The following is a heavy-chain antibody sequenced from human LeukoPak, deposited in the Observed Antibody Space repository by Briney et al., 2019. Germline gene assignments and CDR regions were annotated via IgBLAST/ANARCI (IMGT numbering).Heavy chain of an antibody. CDR1: GGSISSSSYY. D-gene: IGHD6-13*01. CDR2: IYYSGST. Sequence: PETLSLTCTVSGGSISSSSYYWGWIRQPPWKGLEWIGSIYYSGSTYYNPSLKSRVTMSVDTSKNQFSLKLSSVTAADTAVYYCARESAGYYYYYYMDVWGKGTTVTVSS. V-gene: IGHV4-39*07. CDR3: ARESAGYYYYYYMDV. J-gene: IGHJ6*03.